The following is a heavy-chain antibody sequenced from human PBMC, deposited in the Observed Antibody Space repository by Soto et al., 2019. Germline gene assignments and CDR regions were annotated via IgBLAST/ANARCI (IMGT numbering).Heavy chain of an antibody. D-gene: IGHD5-18*01. CDR3: ARDVQLQSFDY. Sequence: GGSLRLSCAASGFTFSSYWMHWVRQAPGKGLVWVSRINNDGRSTSYADSVKGRFTMSRDNAQNTLYLQMNSLRAEDTAVYYCARDVQLQSFDYWGQGTLATV. V-gene: IGHV3-74*01. CDR2: INNDGRST. CDR1: GFTFSSYW. J-gene: IGHJ4*02.